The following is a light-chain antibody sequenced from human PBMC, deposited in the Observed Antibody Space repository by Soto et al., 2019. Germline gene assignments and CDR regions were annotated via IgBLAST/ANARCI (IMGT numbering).Light chain of an antibody. V-gene: IGLV2-14*03. J-gene: IGLJ2*01. CDR2: DVN. CDR1: SNDIGGHDY. CDR3: SSYPTSSSVI. Sequence: QSALTQPASVSGSPGQSIAISCTGTSNDIGGHDYVSWYQQHPGKAPKVMIYDVNHRPSGVSDRFSGSKSGYTASLTISGLQAEDEADYYCSSYPTSSSVIFGGGTTLT.